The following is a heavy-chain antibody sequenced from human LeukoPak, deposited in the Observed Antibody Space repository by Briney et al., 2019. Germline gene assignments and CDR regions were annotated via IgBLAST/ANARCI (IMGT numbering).Heavy chain of an antibody. CDR1: GFTFSSYW. D-gene: IGHD6-19*01. J-gene: IGHJ4*02. Sequence: GGSLRLSCAASGFTFSSYWMNWVRQVPGKGLEWVANIKKDGSEKYYVDSVEGRFTISRDNAKNSLYLQMNSLRAEDTAVYYCARDIGVRLWRGLQFDYWGQGTLVTVSS. CDR2: IKKDGSEK. CDR3: ARDIGVRLWRGLQFDY. V-gene: IGHV3-7*01.